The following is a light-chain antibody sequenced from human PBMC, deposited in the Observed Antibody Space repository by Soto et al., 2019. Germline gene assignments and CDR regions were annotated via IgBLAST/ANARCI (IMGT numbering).Light chain of an antibody. Sequence: QSALTQPPSASGTPGQRVTISCSGSSSNIGGNYVYWYQQVPGATPKHLMFIANKRPSGVPDRFSGSKSGTSAALAISGRRSEDEANYYCAAWDDSLSRWVFGGGTKLTVL. CDR3: AAWDDSLSRWV. CDR1: SSNIGGNY. CDR2: IAN. J-gene: IGLJ3*02. V-gene: IGLV1-47*02.